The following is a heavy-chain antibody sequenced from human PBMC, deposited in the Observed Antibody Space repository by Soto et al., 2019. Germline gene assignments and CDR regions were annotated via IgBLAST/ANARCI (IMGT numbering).Heavy chain of an antibody. V-gene: IGHV4-39*01. CDR2: IYYSGST. D-gene: IGHD6-6*01. Sequence: SDTLSLTCTVSGGSISSSSYYWGWIRQPPGKGLEWIGSIYYSGSTYYNPSLKSRVTISVDTSKNQFSLTLSSVTAADTAVYYCAGRGGIAARRLFAPWGQGSLVTVSS. CDR1: GGSISSSSYY. CDR3: AGRGGIAARRLFAP. J-gene: IGHJ5*02.